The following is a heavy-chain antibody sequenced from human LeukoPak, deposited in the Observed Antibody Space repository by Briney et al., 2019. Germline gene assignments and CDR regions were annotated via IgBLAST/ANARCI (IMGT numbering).Heavy chain of an antibody. V-gene: IGHV3-20*04. D-gene: IGHD3-22*01. CDR3: ASGSGSGYYYFVY. CDR2: INWYGGST. Sequence: GGSLRLSCTPSGFTFDDYDVSGVRGFPGKALECVSGINWYGGSTGYADSVKGRFTISRDNAKNSLFLQMNSLRAEDTAFYYCASGSGSGYYYFVYWGQGTLVTVSS. J-gene: IGHJ4*02. CDR1: GFTFDDYD.